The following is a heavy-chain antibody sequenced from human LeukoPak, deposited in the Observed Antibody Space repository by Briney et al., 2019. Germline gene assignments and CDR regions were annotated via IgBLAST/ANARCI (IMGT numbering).Heavy chain of an antibody. Sequence: GGPLPLSCAASGFPFISYAMHWVRQAPGKGLEWVAVISYDGSNKYYADSVKGRFTISRDNSKNTLYLQMNSLRAEDTAVYYCAREGGVVVFIHYDYWGQGTLVTVSS. D-gene: IGHD3-22*01. J-gene: IGHJ4*02. CDR2: ISYDGSNK. V-gene: IGHV3-30*04. CDR1: GFPFISYA. CDR3: AREGGVVVFIHYDY.